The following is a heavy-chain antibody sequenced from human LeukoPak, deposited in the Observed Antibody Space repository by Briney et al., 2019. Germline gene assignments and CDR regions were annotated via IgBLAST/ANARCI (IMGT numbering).Heavy chain of an antibody. CDR3: ARDQRSWYFDL. Sequence: SETLSLTCTVSGGSISSGSYYWSWIRQPAGKGLEWIGRIYTSGSTNYNPSLKSRVTISVDTSKNQFSLKLSSVTAADTAVYYCARDQRSWYFDLWGHGTLVTVSS. CDR1: GGSISSGSYY. CDR2: IYTSGST. J-gene: IGHJ2*01. V-gene: IGHV4-61*02.